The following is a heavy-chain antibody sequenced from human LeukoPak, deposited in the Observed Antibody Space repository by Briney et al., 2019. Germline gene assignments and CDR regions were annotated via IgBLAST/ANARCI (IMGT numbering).Heavy chain of an antibody. CDR2: IIPILGIA. CDR1: GYTFTGYY. Sequence: SVKVSCKASGYTFTGYYMHWVRQAPGQGLEWMGRIIPILGIANYAQKFQGRVTITADKSTSTAYMELSSLRSEDTAVYYCARLSCGGDCKGFGPWGQGTLVTVSS. V-gene: IGHV1-69*02. J-gene: IGHJ5*02. CDR3: ARLSCGGDCKGFGP. D-gene: IGHD2-21*02.